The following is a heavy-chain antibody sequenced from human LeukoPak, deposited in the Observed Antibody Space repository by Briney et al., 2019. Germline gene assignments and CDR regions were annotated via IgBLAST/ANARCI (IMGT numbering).Heavy chain of an antibody. V-gene: IGHV1-24*01. Sequence: ASVKVSCKVSGYTLTELSMHWVRQAPGKGLEWMGGFDPEDGGTIYAQKFQGRVTMTEDTSTDTAYMELSSLRSEDTAVYYCATAYDSSGYYLYYFDYWGQGTLVTVSS. CDR3: ATAYDSSGYYLYYFDY. CDR1: GYTLTELS. CDR2: FDPEDGGT. J-gene: IGHJ4*02. D-gene: IGHD3-22*01.